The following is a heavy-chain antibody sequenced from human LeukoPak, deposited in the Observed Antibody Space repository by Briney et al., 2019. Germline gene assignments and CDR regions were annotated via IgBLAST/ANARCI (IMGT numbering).Heavy chain of an antibody. V-gene: IGHV3-21*01. J-gene: IGHJ4*02. CDR1: GFTLSSYS. CDR2: ISSSSSYI. CDR3: ARDLCSGGSCYPHLDY. Sequence: GGSLRLSCAASGFTLSSYSMNWVRQAPGKGLEWVSSISSSSSYIYYADSVKGRFTISRDNAKNTLYLQMNSPRAEDTAVYYCARDLCSGGSCYPHLDYWGQGTLVTVSS. D-gene: IGHD2-15*01.